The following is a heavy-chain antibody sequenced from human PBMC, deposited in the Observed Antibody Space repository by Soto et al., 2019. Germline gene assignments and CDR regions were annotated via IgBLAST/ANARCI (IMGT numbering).Heavy chain of an antibody. D-gene: IGHD3-22*01. Sequence: ASVKVSCKASGYTFTSYYMHWVRQAPGQGLEWMGIINPSGGSTSYAQKFQGRVTMTRDTSTSTVYMELSSLRSEDTAVYYCARDYYDSSGNPGGYFQHWGQGTLVTVSS. V-gene: IGHV1-46*01. CDR1: GYTFTSYY. CDR2: INPSGGST. J-gene: IGHJ1*01. CDR3: ARDYYDSSGNPGGYFQH.